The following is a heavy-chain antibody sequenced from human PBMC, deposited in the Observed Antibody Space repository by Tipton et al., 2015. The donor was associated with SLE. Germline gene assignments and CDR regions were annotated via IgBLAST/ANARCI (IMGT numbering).Heavy chain of an antibody. D-gene: IGHD1-14*01. CDR1: GGTFSSYA. Sequence: QLVQSGAEVKKPGSSVKVSCKASGGTFSSYAISWVRQAPGQGLEWMGGIIPIFGTENYAQKFQGRVTITTDESTSTAYMEQSSLRSEDTAVYYSTRGGNRLVQTDYFQHWGPGTLVNVST. J-gene: IGHJ1*01. CDR3: TRGGNRLVQTDYFQH. CDR2: IIPIFGTE. V-gene: IGHV1-69*05.